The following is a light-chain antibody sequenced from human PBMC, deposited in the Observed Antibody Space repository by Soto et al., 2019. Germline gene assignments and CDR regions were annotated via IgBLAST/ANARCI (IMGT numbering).Light chain of an antibody. Sequence: EIVMTQSPATLSVSPGERATLSCRASQSVSSNLAWYQQKPGQAPRLLIYGASTRATGIPARFSGSGSGTDFPLTISRLQSEDFAVYYCQQYNNSPWTFGQGTKVEIK. V-gene: IGKV3-15*01. CDR3: QQYNNSPWT. CDR2: GAS. CDR1: QSVSSN. J-gene: IGKJ1*01.